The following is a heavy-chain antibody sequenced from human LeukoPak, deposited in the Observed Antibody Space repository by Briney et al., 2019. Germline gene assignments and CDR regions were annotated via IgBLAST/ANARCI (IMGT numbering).Heavy chain of an antibody. D-gene: IGHD3-10*01. V-gene: IGHV5-51*01. CDR3: ARNGGGYRSGVQLHDY. CDR1: GCSFANYW. CDR2: IYPGDSDT. J-gene: IGHJ4*02. Sequence: GESLKISCKGSGCSFANYWIGWVRQMPGKGLEWMGIIYPGDSDTRYSPSFQGQVTISADKSINTAYLQWSSLKASDTAIYYCARNGGGYRSGVQLHDYWGQGTLVTVSS.